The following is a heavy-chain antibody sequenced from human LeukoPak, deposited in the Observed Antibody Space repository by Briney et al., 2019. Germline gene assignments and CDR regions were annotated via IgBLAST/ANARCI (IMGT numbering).Heavy chain of an antibody. CDR3: ARVRRKGTAFDP. Sequence: ASVKVSCKAAGYTFTSYDINWVRQATGQGLEWMGWMNPNSGNTSYAQKFQGRVTMTRNTSISTAYMELSSLRSEDTAVYYCARVRRKGTAFDPWGQGTLVTVSS. CDR1: GYTFTSYD. CDR2: MNPNSGNT. J-gene: IGHJ5*02. V-gene: IGHV1-8*01. D-gene: IGHD3-10*01.